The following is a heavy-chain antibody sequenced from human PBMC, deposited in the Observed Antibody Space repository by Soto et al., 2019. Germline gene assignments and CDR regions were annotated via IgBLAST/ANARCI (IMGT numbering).Heavy chain of an antibody. CDR1: GDTFTDYY. Sequence: QVQLVQSGAEVKKPGASVKVSCKASGDTFTDYYIHWVRQAPGQGLEWMGTVNPSGGHTTYAQPSLARMTKTRYTSTSTLYIELTSLTSGDTAVYYCSRGEHVVVVTASFDYWGQGTLVTVSS. CDR3: SRGEHVVVVTASFDY. J-gene: IGHJ4*02. CDR2: VNPSGGHT. D-gene: IGHD2-21*02. V-gene: IGHV1-46*01.